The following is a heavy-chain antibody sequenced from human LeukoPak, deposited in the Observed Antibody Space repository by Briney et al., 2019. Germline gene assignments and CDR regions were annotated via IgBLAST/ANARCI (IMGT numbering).Heavy chain of an antibody. CDR2: INHSGSA. CDR3: ARARRDSGYYKVDY. J-gene: IGHJ4*02. V-gene: IGHV4-34*01. CDR1: GGSLSGSY. Sequence: SETPSLTCAVYGGSLSGSYWSWIRQPPGKGLEWIGEINHSGSANYNPSLKSRVTLSIDKSKNQFSLNLNSVTAADTAVYYCARARRDSGYYKVDYWGQGTLVTVSS. D-gene: IGHD3-3*01.